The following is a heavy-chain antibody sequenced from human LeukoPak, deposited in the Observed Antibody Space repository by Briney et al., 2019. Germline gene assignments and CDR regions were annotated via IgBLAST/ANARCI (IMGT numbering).Heavy chain of an antibody. Sequence: KPGGPLRLSCAASGFTFSSYSMNWVRQAPGKGLEWVSSISSSSSYIYYADSVKGRFTISRDNAKNSLYLQMNSLRAEDTAVYYCARVYSSGWYEFDFDYWGQGTLVTVSS. CDR3: ARVYSSGWYEFDFDY. V-gene: IGHV3-21*01. CDR2: ISSSSSYI. J-gene: IGHJ4*02. D-gene: IGHD6-19*01. CDR1: GFTFSSYS.